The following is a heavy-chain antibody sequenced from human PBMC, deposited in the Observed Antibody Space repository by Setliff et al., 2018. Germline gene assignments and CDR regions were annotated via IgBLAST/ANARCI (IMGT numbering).Heavy chain of an antibody. J-gene: IGHJ4*02. CDR2: IIPIFGTA. V-gene: IGHV1-69*13. Sequence: SVKVSCKASGGTFINYAISWVRQAPGQGLEWMGGIIPIFGTANYAQKFQGRVTITADESTSTAYMELSSLRSEDTAVYYCARVSRTIVAARGFDYWGQGTLVTSPQ. CDR1: GGTFINYA. D-gene: IGHD1-26*01. CDR3: ARVSRTIVAARGFDY.